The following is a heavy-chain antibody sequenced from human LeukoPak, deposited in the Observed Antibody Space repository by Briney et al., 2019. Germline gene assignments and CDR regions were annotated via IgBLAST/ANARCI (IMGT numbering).Heavy chain of an antibody. V-gene: IGHV3-21*01. D-gene: IGHD4/OR15-4a*01. J-gene: IGHJ4*02. CDR3: ARERDHGPYGDTTR. CDR2: ISSSSSYI. CDR1: GFTFSSYA. Sequence: GGSLRLSCAASGFTFSSYAMSWVRQAPGKGLEWVSSISSSSSYIYYADSVKGRFTISRDNAKNSLYLQMNSLRAEDTAVYYCARERDHGPYGDTTRWGQGTLVTVSS.